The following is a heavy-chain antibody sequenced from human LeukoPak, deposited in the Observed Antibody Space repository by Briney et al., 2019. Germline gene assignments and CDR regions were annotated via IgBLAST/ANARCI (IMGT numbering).Heavy chain of an antibody. CDR3: ARGASYCSGGSCYPKYYFDY. Sequence: PWETLSLTCTVSGGSISSGSYYWSWIRQPAGKGLEWIERIYTSGSTNYNPSLKSRVTISVDTSKNQFSLKLSSVTAADTAVYYCARGASYCSGGSCYPKYYFDYWGQGTLVTVSS. CDR2: IYTSGST. J-gene: IGHJ4*02. CDR1: GGSISSGSYY. D-gene: IGHD2-15*01. V-gene: IGHV4-61*02.